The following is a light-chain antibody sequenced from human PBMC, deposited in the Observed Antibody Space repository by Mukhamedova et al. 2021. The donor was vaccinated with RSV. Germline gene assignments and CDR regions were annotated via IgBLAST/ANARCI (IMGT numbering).Light chain of an antibody. J-gene: IGKJ2*01. CDR2: TVS. Sequence: WYQRRVHGKAPNLLIYTVSNLQSGVPSRFSGSGSGTDFTLTISSLQPEDLATYFCQQSYSTPRTFGQGTKLEIK. V-gene: IGKV1-39*01. CDR3: QQSYSTPRT.